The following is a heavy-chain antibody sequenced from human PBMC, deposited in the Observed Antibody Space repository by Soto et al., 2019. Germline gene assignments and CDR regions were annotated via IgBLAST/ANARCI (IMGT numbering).Heavy chain of an antibody. J-gene: IGHJ6*04. V-gene: IGHV3-66*01. Sequence: GGSLRLSCAASGFTVTGNYMSWVRQAPGKGLEWVSLFYSGGPTYYADSVKGRFSISRDNSKNTLYLQMSSLRAEDTAVYYCARDLNVWGKGTTVTVSS. D-gene: IGHD3-9*01. CDR2: FYSGGPT. CDR3: ARDLNV. CDR1: GFTVTGNY.